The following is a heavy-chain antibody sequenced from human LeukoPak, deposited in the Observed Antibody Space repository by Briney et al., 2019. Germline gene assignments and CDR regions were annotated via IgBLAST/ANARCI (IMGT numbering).Heavy chain of an antibody. CDR3: AKWGDYDVLTGYYVSDY. Sequence: GGSLRLSCAASGFTFSSYWMSWVRQAPGKGLEWVANIKQDGSEKYYVDSVKGRFTISRDNSKNTLYLQMNSLRAEDTAVYYCAKWGDYDVLTGYYVSDYWGQGTLVTVSS. V-gene: IGHV3-7*03. CDR1: GFTFSSYW. D-gene: IGHD3-9*01. CDR2: IKQDGSEK. J-gene: IGHJ4*02.